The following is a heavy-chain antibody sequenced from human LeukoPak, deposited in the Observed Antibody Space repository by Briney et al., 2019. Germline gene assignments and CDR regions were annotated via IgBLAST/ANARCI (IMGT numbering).Heavy chain of an antibody. J-gene: IGHJ2*01. CDR2: ISGSGGST. CDR3: AKEAVATSLKLDRYFDL. V-gene: IGHV3-23*01. D-gene: IGHD6-6*01. CDR1: GFTFDDYA. Sequence: PAGGSLRLSCAASGFTFDDYAMHWVRQAPGRGLEWVSGISGSGGSTYYADSVKGRFTISRDNSKNTLYLQMNSLRAEDTAVYYCAKEAVATSLKLDRYFDLWGRGTLVTVSS.